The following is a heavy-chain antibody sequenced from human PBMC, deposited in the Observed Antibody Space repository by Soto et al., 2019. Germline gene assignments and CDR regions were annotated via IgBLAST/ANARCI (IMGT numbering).Heavy chain of an antibody. CDR2: IKQDGSEK. CDR3: AKSLSAIPGDS. CDR1: GFTFSSYW. V-gene: IGHV3-7*05. D-gene: IGHD2-2*01. Sequence: VGSLRLSCAASGFTFSSYWMSWVRQGPGKGPEWVANIKQDGSEKYYVDSVKGRFTISRDNAKNSLYLQMTSLRAEDTAVYHCAKSLSAIPGDSWGQGTLVTVSS. J-gene: IGHJ4*02.